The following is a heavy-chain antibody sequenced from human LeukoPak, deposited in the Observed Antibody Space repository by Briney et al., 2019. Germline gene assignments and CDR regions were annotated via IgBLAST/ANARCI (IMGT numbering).Heavy chain of an antibody. CDR1: GGSFSGYY. CDR3: ARRGSGYFFDY. CDR2: IYHSGST. Sequence: KASETLSLTCAVYGGSFSGYYWSWIRQPPGKGLEWIGSIYHSGSTYYNPSLKSRVTISVDTSKNQFSLKLSSVTAADTAVYYCARRGSGYFFDYWGQGTLVTVSS. D-gene: IGHD3-22*01. V-gene: IGHV4-34*01. J-gene: IGHJ4*02.